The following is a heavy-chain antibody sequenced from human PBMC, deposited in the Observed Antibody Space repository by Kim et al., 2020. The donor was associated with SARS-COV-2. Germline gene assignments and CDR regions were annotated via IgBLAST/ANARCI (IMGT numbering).Heavy chain of an antibody. CDR1: GGSFSGYY. D-gene: IGHD6-19*01. CDR2: INHSGST. CDR3: ARAGAVAPAFDI. Sequence: SETLSLTCAVYGGSFSGYYWSWIRQPPGKGLEWIGEINHSGSTNYNPSLKSRVTISVDTSKNQFSLKLSSVTAADTAVYYCARAGAVAPAFDIWGQGTMVTVSS. V-gene: IGHV4-34*01. J-gene: IGHJ3*02.